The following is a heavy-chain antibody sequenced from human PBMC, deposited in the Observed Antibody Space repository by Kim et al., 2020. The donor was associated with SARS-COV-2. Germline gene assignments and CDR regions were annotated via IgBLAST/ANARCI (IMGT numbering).Heavy chain of an antibody. J-gene: IGHJ6*02. D-gene: IGHD1-1*01. Sequence: GGSLRLSCAASGFTFSSYSMNWVRQAPGKGLEWVSSISSSSSYIYYADSVKGRFTISRDNAKNSLYLQMNSLRAEDTAVYYCASQPSTTESYYYGMDVWGQGTTVTVSS. CDR1: GFTFSSYS. CDR3: ASQPSTTESYYYGMDV. V-gene: IGHV3-21*01. CDR2: ISSSSSYI.